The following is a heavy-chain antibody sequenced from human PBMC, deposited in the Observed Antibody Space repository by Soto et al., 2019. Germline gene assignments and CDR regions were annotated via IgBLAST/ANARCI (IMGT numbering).Heavy chain of an antibody. V-gene: IGHV2-5*02. CDR2: IYWDDDK. J-gene: IGHJ4*02. CDR3: APSRHYYDSRGYPQHFDY. Sequence: QITLKESGPTLVKPTQTLTLTCTFSGFSLSTSGVGVGWIRQPPGKALEWLALIYWDDDKRYSPSLKSRLTITKTTSKTQVDLTMPNMDPGDTPTYSCAPSRHYYDSRGYPQHFDYWGQGTLVTVSS. CDR1: GFSLSTSGVG. D-gene: IGHD3-22*01.